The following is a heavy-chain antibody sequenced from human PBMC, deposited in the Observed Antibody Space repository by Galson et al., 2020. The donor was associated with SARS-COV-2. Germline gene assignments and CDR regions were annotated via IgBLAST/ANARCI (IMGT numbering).Heavy chain of an antibody. V-gene: IGHV2-70*11. Sequence: SGPTLVKPTQTLTLTCTFSGFSLTTSGMCVSWIRQPPGKALEWLARISWDGDKHYHTSLQTRFTISKDTSKNQVVLTMTNMDPVDTATYYCARTWITGTTSRTFDYWGQGTLVTVSS. D-gene: IGHD1-1*01. J-gene: IGHJ4*02. CDR1: GFSLTTSGMC. CDR3: ARTWITGTTSRTFDY. CDR2: ISWDGDK.